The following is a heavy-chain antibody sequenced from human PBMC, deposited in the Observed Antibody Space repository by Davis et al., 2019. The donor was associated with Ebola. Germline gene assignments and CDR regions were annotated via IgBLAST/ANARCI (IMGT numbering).Heavy chain of an antibody. J-gene: IGHJ3*02. CDR2: IILILDVA. CDR3: ARDELSLGLELVNDALDI. V-gene: IGHV1-69*04. Sequence: SVKVSCKASGGTFSSYTISWVRQAPGQGLEWMGRIILILDVAKYAQKFEGRVTITADKSTNTAYMELSSLTSEDTAVYYCARDELSLGLELVNDALDIWGQGTTVTVSS. D-gene: IGHD1-7*01. CDR1: GGTFSSYT.